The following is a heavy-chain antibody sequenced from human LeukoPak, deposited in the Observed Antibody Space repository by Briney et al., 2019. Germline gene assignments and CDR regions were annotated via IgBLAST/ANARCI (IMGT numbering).Heavy chain of an antibody. CDR2: ISSSGSTI. CDR3: ARVGTDNYDFWSGYLYYFDY. V-gene: IGHV3-11*04. CDR1: GFTFSDYY. J-gene: IGHJ4*02. D-gene: IGHD3-3*01. Sequence: GGSLRLSCAGSGFTFSDYYMSWIRQAPGKGLEWVSYISSSGSTIYYADSVKGRFTISRDNAKNSLYLQMNSLRAEDTAVYYCARVGTDNYDFWSGYLYYFDYWGQGTLVTVSS.